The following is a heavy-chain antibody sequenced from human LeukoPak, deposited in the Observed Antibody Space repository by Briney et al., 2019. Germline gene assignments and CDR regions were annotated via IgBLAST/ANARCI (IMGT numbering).Heavy chain of an antibody. CDR2: VFHNGDS. Sequence: SETLSLTCTVSGASVRSHYWSWIRQPPGKGLEWIGNVFHNGDSSFAPSLTSRVTMSVDTSKNQFSLNLNSVTAADTAVYYCASEPIVPASQGHYFDTWGQGILVTVSS. D-gene: IGHD2-2*01. CDR3: ASEPIVPASQGHYFDT. J-gene: IGHJ5*02. V-gene: IGHV4-59*02. CDR1: GASVRSHY.